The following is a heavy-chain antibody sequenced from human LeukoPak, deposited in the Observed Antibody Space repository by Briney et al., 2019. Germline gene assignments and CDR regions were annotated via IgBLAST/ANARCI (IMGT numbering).Heavy chain of an antibody. CDR1: GYTFTNYG. CDR2: ISAYSGDT. D-gene: IGHD3-3*01. J-gene: IGHJ3*02. Sequence: VASVKVSCKASGYTFTNYGISWVRQAPGKGLQFVGWISAYSGDTNYVQELQGRVTMSTDTSTSTAYMELRSLRSDDTAVYYCVRDDPRTLNTIYGVVPIDDTFDIWGQGTKVTVS. CDR3: VRDDPRTLNTIYGVVPIDDTFDI. V-gene: IGHV1-18*01.